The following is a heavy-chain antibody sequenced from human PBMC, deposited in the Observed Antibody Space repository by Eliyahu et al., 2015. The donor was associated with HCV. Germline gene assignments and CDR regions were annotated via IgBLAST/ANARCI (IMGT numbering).Heavy chain of an antibody. CDR1: XXTFXXYT. J-gene: IGHJ6*02. CDR3: AKDATIFGVPSRYGMDV. CDR2: IXWDGGST. D-gene: IGHD3-3*01. V-gene: IGHV3-43*01. Sequence: EVQLVESGGVVVQPGGSLRLSXAASXXTFXXYTMHWVRQAPGKGLEWGSLIXWDGGSTYYADSVKGRFTISRDNSKNSLYLQMNSLRTEDTALYYCAKDATIFGVPSRYGMDVWGQGTTVTVSS.